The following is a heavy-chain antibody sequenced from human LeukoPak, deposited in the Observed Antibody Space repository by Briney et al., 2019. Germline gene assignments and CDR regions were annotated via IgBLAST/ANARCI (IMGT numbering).Heavy chain of an antibody. V-gene: IGHV3-53*04. J-gene: IGHJ4*02. Sequence: GGSLRLSCAASGFTFSEYYMSWSRQAPGKGLEWVSTIYSGGTTYYADSVMGRFTISRHNSRNTLYLQMNSLRAEDTAVYYCARVDTVMAYYFDLWGQGTLVTVSS. D-gene: IGHD5-18*01. CDR1: GFTFSEYY. CDR3: ARVDTVMAYYFDL. CDR2: IYSGGTT.